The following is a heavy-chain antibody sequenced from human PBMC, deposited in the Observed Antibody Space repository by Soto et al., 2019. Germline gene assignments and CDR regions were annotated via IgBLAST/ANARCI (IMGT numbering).Heavy chain of an antibody. CDR2: ISSSGSTI. J-gene: IGHJ1*01. Sequence: PGGSLRLSCAASGFTFSDYYMSWIRQAPGKGLEWVSYISSSGSTIYYADSVKGRFTISRDNAKNSLYLQMNSLRAEDTAVYYCAREGYYYDSSGYYPVWLQHWAQGTLVTVSS. CDR1: GFTFSDYY. CDR3: AREGYYYDSSGYYPVWLQH. V-gene: IGHV3-11*01. D-gene: IGHD3-22*01.